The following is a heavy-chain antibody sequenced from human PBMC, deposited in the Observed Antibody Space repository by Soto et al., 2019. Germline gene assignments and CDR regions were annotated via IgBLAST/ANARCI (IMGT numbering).Heavy chain of an antibody. V-gene: IGHV1-46*03. Sequence: ASVKVSCKASGYTFTSYYMHWVRQAPGQGLEWMGIINPSGGSTSYAQKFQGRVTMTRDTSTSTVYMELSSLRSEDTAVYYCAKSSGGPSSGSYPLYYYYYMDVWGKGTTVTSP. CDR2: INPSGGST. CDR3: AKSSGGPSSGSYPLYYYYYMDV. D-gene: IGHD3-10*01. CDR1: GYTFTSYY. J-gene: IGHJ6*03.